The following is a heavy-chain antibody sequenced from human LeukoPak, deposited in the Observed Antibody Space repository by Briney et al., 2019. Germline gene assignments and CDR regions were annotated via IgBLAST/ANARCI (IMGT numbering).Heavy chain of an antibody. CDR3: ARGRGSSTSSNGFDP. CDR2: IYYSGST. CDR1: GGSISSSSYY. D-gene: IGHD2-2*01. V-gene: IGHV4-39*07. Sequence: SETLSLTCTVSGGSISSSSYYWGWIRQPPGKGLEWIGSIYYSGSTYYNPSLKSRVTISVDTSKNQFSLKLSSVTAADTAVYYCARGRGSSTSSNGFDPWGQGTLVTVSS. J-gene: IGHJ5*02.